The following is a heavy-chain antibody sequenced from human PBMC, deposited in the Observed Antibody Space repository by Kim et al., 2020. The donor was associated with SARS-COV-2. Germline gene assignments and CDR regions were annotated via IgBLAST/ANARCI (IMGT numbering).Heavy chain of an antibody. V-gene: IGHV3-73*01. J-gene: IGHJ3*01. CDR1: GFTFSNSG. CDR2: IRIKANSKST. Sequence: GGSLRLSCAASGFTFSNSGMHWVRQAPGKGLEWVGGIRIKANSKSTEYAASVKGRFTISRDDSKNTAYLQMNSLKTEDTAVYYCTRVPSYSSCWWDAFDCWGQGTTVTVSS. CDR3: TRVPSYSSCWWDAFDC. D-gene: IGHD6-13*01.